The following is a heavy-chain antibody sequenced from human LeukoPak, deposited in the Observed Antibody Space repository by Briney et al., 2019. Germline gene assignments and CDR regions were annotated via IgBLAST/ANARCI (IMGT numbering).Heavy chain of an antibody. CDR3: ARDSDRIAAAASYYFDY. D-gene: IGHD6-13*01. V-gene: IGHV1-69*04. CDR2: IIPILGIA. J-gene: IGHJ4*02. Sequence: GASVKVSCKASGGTFSSYAISWVRQAPGQGLERMGRIIPILGIANYAQKFQGRVTITADKSTSTAYMELSSLRSEDTAVYYCARDSDRIAAAASYYFDYWGQGTLVTVSS. CDR1: GGTFSSYA.